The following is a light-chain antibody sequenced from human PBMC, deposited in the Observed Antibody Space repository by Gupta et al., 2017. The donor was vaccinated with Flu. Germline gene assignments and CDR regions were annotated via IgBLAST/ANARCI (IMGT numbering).Light chain of an antibody. J-gene: IGKJ4*01. Sequence: AWYQQKPGQPPKLLIYWASTRECGVPDRFSGSGSGTDFTLTISSLQAEDVAVYYCQQEDTTPLTFGGGTKVEIK. V-gene: IGKV4-1*01. CDR2: WAS. CDR3: QQEDTTPLT.